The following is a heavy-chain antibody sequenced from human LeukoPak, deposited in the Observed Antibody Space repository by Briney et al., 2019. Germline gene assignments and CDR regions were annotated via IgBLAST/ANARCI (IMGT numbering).Heavy chain of an antibody. Sequence: SQTLSLTCTVSGGSISSGDYYWSWIRQPPGKGLEWIGYIYYSGSTYYNPSLKSRVTISVDTSKNQFSLKLSSVTAADTAVYYCAREHLMIFGVVDYWGQGTLVTVSS. J-gene: IGHJ4*02. CDR2: IYYSGST. CDR3: AREHLMIFGVVDY. V-gene: IGHV4-30-4*08. D-gene: IGHD3-3*01. CDR1: GGSISSGDYY.